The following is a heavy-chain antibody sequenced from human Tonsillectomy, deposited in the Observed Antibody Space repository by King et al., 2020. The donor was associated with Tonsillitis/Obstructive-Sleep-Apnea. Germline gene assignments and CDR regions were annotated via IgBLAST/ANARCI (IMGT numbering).Heavy chain of an antibody. Sequence: QLVQSGAEVKKPGASVKVSCKASGYTFTSYAMHWVRQAPGQRLEWMGWINAGNGNTKYSQKFQGRVTITRDTSASTAYRGLSSLRSEDMAVYYCARVVNYYGSGSYYMGDDAFDIWGQGTMVTVSS. CDR3: ARVVNYYGSGSYYMGDDAFDI. J-gene: IGHJ3*02. CDR2: INAGNGNT. D-gene: IGHD3-10*01. CDR1: GYTFTSYA. V-gene: IGHV1-3*01.